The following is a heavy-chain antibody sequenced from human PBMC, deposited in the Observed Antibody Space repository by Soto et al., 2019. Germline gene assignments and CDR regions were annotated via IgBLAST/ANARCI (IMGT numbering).Heavy chain of an antibody. D-gene: IGHD2-15*01. J-gene: IGHJ6*02. CDR1: GGSLGRSNW. V-gene: IGHV4-4*03. CDR2: IYHSGST. Sequence: PPETLSLTCAVSGGSLGRSNWWSWVRQPPGKGLGWIGEIYHSGSTNYNPSLKSRVTISVDKSKNQFSLKLSSVTAADTAVYYCARVGAYYYYGMDVWGQGTTVTVSS. CDR3: ARVGAYYYYGMDV.